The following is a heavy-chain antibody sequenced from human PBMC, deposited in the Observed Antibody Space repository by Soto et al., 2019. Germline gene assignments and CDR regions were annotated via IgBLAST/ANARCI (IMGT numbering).Heavy chain of an antibody. Sequence: PSETLSLTCTVSGGSISINSHYWGWIRQPPGKGLEWIGNIFYSGSTYYNPSLKSRATMSVDTSKNQFSLKLSSVTAADTAVYYCARLNGYCISTNCHGYYGMDVWGQGTTVTVSS. D-gene: IGHD2-2*03. CDR3: ARLNGYCISTNCHGYYGMDV. CDR1: GGSISINSHY. V-gene: IGHV4-39*01. CDR2: IFYSGST. J-gene: IGHJ6*02.